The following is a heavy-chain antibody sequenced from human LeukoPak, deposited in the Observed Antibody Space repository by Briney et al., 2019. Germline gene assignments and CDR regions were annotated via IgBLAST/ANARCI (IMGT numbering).Heavy chain of an antibody. CDR2: IYTSGST. CDR1: GGSISGYY. D-gene: IGHD3-10*01. Sequence: SETLSLTCTVSGGSISGYYWSWIRQPAGKGLEWIGRIYTSGSTTYNPSLTSRVTMSVDTSKNHFSLKLNSVTAADTAVYYCARDRYYGSGNNWLDPWGQGTLVTVSS. J-gene: IGHJ5*02. V-gene: IGHV4-4*07. CDR3: ARDRYYGSGNNWLDP.